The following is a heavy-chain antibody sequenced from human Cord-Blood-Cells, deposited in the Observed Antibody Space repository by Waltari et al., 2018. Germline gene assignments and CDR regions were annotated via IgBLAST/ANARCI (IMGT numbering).Heavy chain of an antibody. CDR3: ASGSRGGGGIYGMDV. Sequence: QVQLVQSAAAVNTPAASEKVSCKASGYTFAGYHNQRCRHAPGQGLEWMGWINPNSGGTNYAQQFQGWVTMTRDTSISTAYMELSRLRSDDTAVYYCASGSRGGGGIYGMDVWGQGTTVTVSS. V-gene: IGHV1-2*04. CDR2: INPNSGGT. D-gene: IGHD6-19*01. CDR1: GYTFAGYH. J-gene: IGHJ6*02.